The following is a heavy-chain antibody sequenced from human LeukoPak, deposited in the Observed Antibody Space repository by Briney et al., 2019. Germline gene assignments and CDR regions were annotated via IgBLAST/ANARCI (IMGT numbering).Heavy chain of an antibody. CDR3: ARIAVAVRGALDAFDI. V-gene: IGHV2-70*11. Sequence: SGLTLVNPTQTLTLTCTFSGFSLSTSGMCVSWIRQPPGKALEWLARIDWDDDKYYSTSLKTRLTISKDTSKNQVVLTMTNMDPVDTATYYCARIAVAVRGALDAFDIWGQGTMVTVSS. J-gene: IGHJ3*02. CDR2: IDWDDDK. D-gene: IGHD3-10*01. CDR1: GFSLSTSGMC.